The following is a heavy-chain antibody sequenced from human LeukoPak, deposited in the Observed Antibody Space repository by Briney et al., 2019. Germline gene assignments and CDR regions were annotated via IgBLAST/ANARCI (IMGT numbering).Heavy chain of an antibody. V-gene: IGHV1-2*06. CDR2: INPNSGGT. J-gene: IGHJ4*02. Sequence: ASVKVSCKASGYTFTSYYMHWVRQAPGQGLEWMGRINPNSGGTNYAQKFQGRVTMTRDTSISTAYMELSRLRSDDTAVYYCASAGYSSSWSTESPQGYWGQGTLVTVSS. CDR1: GYTFTSYY. CDR3: ASAGYSSSWSTESPQGY. D-gene: IGHD6-13*01.